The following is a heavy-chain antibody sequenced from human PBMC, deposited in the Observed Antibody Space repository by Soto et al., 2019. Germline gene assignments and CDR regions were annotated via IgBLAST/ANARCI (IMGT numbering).Heavy chain of an antibody. CDR3: ASHDYGEWDP. CDR1: GFTFSSYA. Sequence: QVQLVESGGGVVQPGRSLRLSCAASGFTFSSYAMHWVRQAPGKGLEWVAVISYDGSNKYYADSVKGRFTISRDNSKNTLYLQMNSLRAEDTAVYYCASHDYGEWDPWGQGTLVTVSS. D-gene: IGHD4-17*01. V-gene: IGHV3-30-3*01. J-gene: IGHJ5*02. CDR2: ISYDGSNK.